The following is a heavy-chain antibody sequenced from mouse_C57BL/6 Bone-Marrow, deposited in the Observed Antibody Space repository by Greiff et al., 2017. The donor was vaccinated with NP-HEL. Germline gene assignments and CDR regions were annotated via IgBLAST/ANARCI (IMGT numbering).Heavy chain of an antibody. J-gene: IGHJ2*01. CDR2: IDPETGGT. CDR1: GYTFTDYE. CDR3: TTAGGLFDY. V-gene: IGHV1-15*01. Sequence: VKLMESGAELVRPGASVTLSCKASGYTFTDYEMHWVKQTPVHGLEWIGAIDPETGGTAYNQKFKGKAILTADKSSSTAYMELRSLTSEDSAVYYCTTAGGLFDYWGQGTTLTVSS.